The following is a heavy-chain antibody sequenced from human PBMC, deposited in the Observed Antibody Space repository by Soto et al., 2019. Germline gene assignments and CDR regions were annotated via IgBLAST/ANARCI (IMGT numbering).Heavy chain of an antibody. D-gene: IGHD3-16*02. V-gene: IGHV3-23*01. J-gene: IGHJ3*02. CDR2: ISGSGGST. CDR1: GFTFSSYA. Sequence: GGSLRLSCAASGFTFSSYAMSWVRQAPGKGLEWVSAISGSGGSTYYADSVKGRFTISRDNSKNTLYLQMNSLRAEDTAVYYCAKDLFYGYVWGSYRSPGDAFDIWGQGTMVTVSS. CDR3: AKDLFYGYVWGSYRSPGDAFDI.